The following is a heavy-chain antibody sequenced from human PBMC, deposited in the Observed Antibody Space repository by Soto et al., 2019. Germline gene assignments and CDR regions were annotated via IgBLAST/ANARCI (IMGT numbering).Heavy chain of an antibody. J-gene: IGHJ6*03. V-gene: IGHV4-39*01. CDR3: ASGVVVVPVILGNFEGYYYYYMDV. Sequence: SETLSLTCTVSGGSISESDFYWGWIRQAPGKGLEWLGSWFYTGSTYYNPSLSSRVTISADTSKNQISLILNSVTDADSSVYFCASGVVVVPVILGNFEGYYYYYMDVWGKGTRFTVSS. CDR1: GGSISESDFY. CDR2: WFYTGST. D-gene: IGHD3-22*01.